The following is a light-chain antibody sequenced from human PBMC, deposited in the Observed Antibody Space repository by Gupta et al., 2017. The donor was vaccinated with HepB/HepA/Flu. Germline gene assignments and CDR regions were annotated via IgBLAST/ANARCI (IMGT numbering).Light chain of an antibody. CDR2: DAS. J-gene: IGKJ2*01. Sequence: DIQMTQSPSSVSASVGDRVTITCRASQAINSWLAWYQQKPGKAPKVLIYDASSLQSGVPSRFSGSGSGTDFTLTTSSLQPEDFATYYCQEANSFPPYTFGQGTKVEI. V-gene: IGKV1-12*01. CDR3: QEANSFPPYT. CDR1: QAINSW.